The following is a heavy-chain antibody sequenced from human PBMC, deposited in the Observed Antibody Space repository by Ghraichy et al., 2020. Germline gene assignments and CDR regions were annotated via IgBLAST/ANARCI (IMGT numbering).Heavy chain of an antibody. Sequence: GGSLRLSCATSGFTLSDHYMDWVRQAPGKGLEWVGRSRNKANSYTTEYAASVKGRFTISRDDSKSSLYLQMNSLKTEDTAVYYCARDYPGGGTYYFDYWGPGTLVTVSS. CDR1: GFTLSDHY. J-gene: IGHJ4*02. V-gene: IGHV3-72*01. CDR3: ARDYPGGGTYYFDY. D-gene: IGHD2-15*01. CDR2: SRNKANSYTT.